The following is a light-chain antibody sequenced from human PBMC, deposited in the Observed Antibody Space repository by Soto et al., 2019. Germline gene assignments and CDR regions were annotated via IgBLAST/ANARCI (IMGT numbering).Light chain of an antibody. J-gene: IGLJ2*01. Sequence: QSALTQPRSVSGSPGQSVTISCTGTSSDVGGYDFVSWYQQHPGKAPKLMISDVSKRPSGVPDRFSGSKSGNTASLTISGLQAEDDADYYCCSYAGDLALFGGGTKLTV. V-gene: IGLV2-11*01. CDR1: SSDVGGYDF. CDR2: DVS. CDR3: CSYAGDLAL.